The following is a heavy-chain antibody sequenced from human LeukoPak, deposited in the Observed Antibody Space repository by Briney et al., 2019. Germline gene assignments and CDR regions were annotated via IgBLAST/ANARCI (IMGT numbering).Heavy chain of an antibody. CDR1: GFTFSSYA. CDR2: ISGSGGST. V-gene: IGHV3-23*01. Sequence: GGSLRLSCAASGFTFSSYAMIWVRQAPGKGLEWVSTISGSGGSTYYADSVKGRFTISRDNSKNTLFLQMNNLRAEGTAVYYCAKGRWYSSSWYFDYWGQGTLVTVSS. J-gene: IGHJ4*02. D-gene: IGHD6-13*01. CDR3: AKGRWYSSSWYFDY.